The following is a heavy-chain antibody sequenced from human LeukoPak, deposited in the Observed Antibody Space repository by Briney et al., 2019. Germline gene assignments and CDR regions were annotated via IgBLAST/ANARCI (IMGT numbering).Heavy chain of an antibody. CDR3: AKDQEKASSSHYDAFDI. Sequence: GGSLRLSCAASGFTFSSYGMHWVRQAPGKGLEWVAVISYDGSNKYYADSVKGRFTISRDNSKNTLYLQMNSLRAEDTAVYYCAKDQEKASSSHYDAFDIWGQGTMVTVSS. J-gene: IGHJ3*02. V-gene: IGHV3-30*18. D-gene: IGHD6-13*01. CDR2: ISYDGSNK. CDR1: GFTFSSYG.